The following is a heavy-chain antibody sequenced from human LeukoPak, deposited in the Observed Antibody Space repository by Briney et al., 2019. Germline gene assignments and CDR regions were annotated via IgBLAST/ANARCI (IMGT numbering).Heavy chain of an antibody. CDR1: GFTFSSYS. CDR3: ARDEIAAAPTFFDY. Sequence: GGSLRLSCAASGFTFSSYSMNWVRQAPGKGLEWVSSISSSSSYIYYADSVKGRFTISRDNAKNSLYLQMNSLRAEDTAVYYCARDEIAAAPTFFDYWGQGTLVTVSS. V-gene: IGHV3-21*01. J-gene: IGHJ4*02. CDR2: ISSSSSYI. D-gene: IGHD6-13*01.